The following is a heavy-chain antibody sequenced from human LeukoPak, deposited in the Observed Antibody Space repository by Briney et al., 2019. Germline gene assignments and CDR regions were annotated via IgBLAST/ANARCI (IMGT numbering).Heavy chain of an antibody. V-gene: IGHV3-7*01. CDR3: AIRHDY. J-gene: IGHJ4*02. CDR1: GFTFSTNW. Sequence: GGSLRLSCTVSGFTFSTNWMTWVRQAPGKGLEWVANIKKDGSEKYYVDSVKGRFTISRDNTKNSVYLQMNSLRVDDTAVYYCAIRHDYWGQGTLVTVSS. CDR2: IKKDGSEK.